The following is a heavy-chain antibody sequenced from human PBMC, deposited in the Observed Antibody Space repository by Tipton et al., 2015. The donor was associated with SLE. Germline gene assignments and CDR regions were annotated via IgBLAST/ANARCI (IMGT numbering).Heavy chain of an antibody. V-gene: IGHV4-59*01. Sequence: TLSLTCTVSGGSISGYYWTWIRQLPGKELEWIGYIYYDGSTKYSPSLKTRVTISLDTSKNQFSLNLSSVTAADTAVYYCARLLTAAGTWWFDPWGQGMLVTVSS. CDR1: GGSISGYY. CDR3: ARLLTAAGTWWFDP. CDR2: IYYDGST. J-gene: IGHJ5*02. D-gene: IGHD6-13*01.